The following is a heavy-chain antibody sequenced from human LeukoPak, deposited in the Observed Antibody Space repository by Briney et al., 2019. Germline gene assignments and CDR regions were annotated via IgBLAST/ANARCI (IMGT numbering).Heavy chain of an antibody. Sequence: PGGSLRLSCAASGFTLSSYSMNWVRQSPGKGLEWVSSISSSSSYIYYADSVKGRFTISRDNAKNSLYLQMNSLRAEDTAVYYCARGTSSYYYDSSGYYTPPDYWGQGTLVTVSS. CDR3: ARGTSSYYYDSSGYYTPPDY. J-gene: IGHJ4*02. D-gene: IGHD3-22*01. V-gene: IGHV3-21*01. CDR1: GFTLSSYS. CDR2: ISSSSSYI.